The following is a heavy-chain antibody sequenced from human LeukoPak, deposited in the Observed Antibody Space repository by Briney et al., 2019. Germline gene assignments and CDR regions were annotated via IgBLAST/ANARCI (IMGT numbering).Heavy chain of an antibody. CDR1: GYSFTIYW. Sequence: GESLKISCKGSGYSFTIYWIGWVRQMPGKGLEWMGIIYPGDSDTRYSPSFQGQVTISADKSISTAYLQWSSLKASDTAMYYCARRDDEEYSPFDPWGQGTLVTVSS. V-gene: IGHV5-51*01. CDR2: IYPGDSDT. J-gene: IGHJ5*02. D-gene: IGHD6-6*01. CDR3: ARRDDEEYSPFDP.